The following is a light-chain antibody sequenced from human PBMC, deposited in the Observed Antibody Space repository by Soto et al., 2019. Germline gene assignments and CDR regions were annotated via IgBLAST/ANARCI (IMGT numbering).Light chain of an antibody. V-gene: IGKV1-5*03. Sequence: DIQMTQSPSTLSASVGDRVTITCRASQSISNWLAWYQQKPGKAPKLLIYKASTLESGVPSRFSGSGSGTEFTLTISSLQPDDFATYYCQQYNSYSVTFGQGTKVEIK. CDR3: QQYNSYSVT. J-gene: IGKJ1*01. CDR2: KAS. CDR1: QSISNW.